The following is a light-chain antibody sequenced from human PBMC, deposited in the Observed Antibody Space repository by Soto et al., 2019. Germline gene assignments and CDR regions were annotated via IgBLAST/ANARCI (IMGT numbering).Light chain of an antibody. CDR3: QQYNIYSPHT. CDR2: DAS. J-gene: IGKJ2*01. CDR1: QRISTW. Sequence: DIQMTQSPSTLSASVGDRVTITCRASQRISTWLAWYQQKPGKVPRLLIYDASSLESGVPSRFIGSGSGTEFPLTISSLQPDDFATYYCQQYNIYSPHTFGQGTKVDIK. V-gene: IGKV1-5*01.